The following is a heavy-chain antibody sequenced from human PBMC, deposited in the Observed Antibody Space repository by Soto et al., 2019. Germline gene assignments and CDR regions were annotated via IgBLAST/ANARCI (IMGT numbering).Heavy chain of an antibody. CDR2: ISGSGGST. V-gene: IGHV3-23*01. CDR3: AKYTGHYYYYYGMGV. J-gene: IGHJ6*02. CDR1: GVPFSSYA. Sequence: GGSLRLCCAASGVPFSSYAMSWVRQAPGKGLEWVSAISGSGGSTYYADSVRGRFTISRDNSKNTLYLQMNSLRAEDTAVYYCAKYTGHYYYYYGMGVWGQGTTVTVSS.